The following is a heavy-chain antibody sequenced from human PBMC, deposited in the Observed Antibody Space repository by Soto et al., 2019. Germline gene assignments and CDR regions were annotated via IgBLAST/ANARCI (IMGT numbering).Heavy chain of an antibody. D-gene: IGHD3-9*01. CDR2: IKSKTDGGTT. Sequence: GGSLRLSCAASGFTFSNAWMSWVRQAPGKGLEWVGRIKSKTDGGTTDYAAPVKGRFTISRDESKNTLYLQMNSLKTEDTAVYYCTTGNCDILTGYHWGQGTLVTVSS. J-gene: IGHJ5*02. CDR1: GFTFSNAW. V-gene: IGHV3-15*01. CDR3: TTGNCDILTGYH.